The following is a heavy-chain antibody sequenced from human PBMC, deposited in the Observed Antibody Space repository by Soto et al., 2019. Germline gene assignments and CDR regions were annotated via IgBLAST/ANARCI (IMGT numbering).Heavy chain of an antibody. CDR3: AHFYSSGWYGWGGFDY. V-gene: IGHV2-5*02. Sequence: QITLKESGPTLVKPTQTLTLICTFSGFSLSTSGVGVGWIRQPPGKALEWLALIYWDDDKRYSPSLKSRLTITKDTSKNQVVLTMTNMDPVDTATYYCAHFYSSGWYGWGGFDYWGQGTLVTVSS. J-gene: IGHJ4*02. CDR1: GFSLSTSGVG. CDR2: IYWDDDK. D-gene: IGHD6-19*01.